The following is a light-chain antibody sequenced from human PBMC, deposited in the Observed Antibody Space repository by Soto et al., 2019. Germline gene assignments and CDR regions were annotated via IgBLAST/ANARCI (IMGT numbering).Light chain of an antibody. J-gene: IGLJ3*02. Sequence: QSVLTQPPSASGTPGQRVTISCSGGSYNVGKNLVYWYQQRPGTAPKLIIFKNNQRPSGVPDRFSGSNSGSSASLAISGLRSEDEADCFCAAWDDSLSAWVFGGGTKLTVL. CDR2: KNN. V-gene: IGLV1-47*01. CDR1: SYNVGKNL. CDR3: AAWDDSLSAWV.